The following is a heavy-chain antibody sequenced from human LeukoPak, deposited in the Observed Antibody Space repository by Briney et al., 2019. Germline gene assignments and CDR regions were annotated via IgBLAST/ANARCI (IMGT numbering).Heavy chain of an antibody. V-gene: IGHV3-30*02. Sequence: QTGGSLRLSCTTSGFSFSNHGMHWVRQAPGKGLEWVAFIRYDGSKTNHADSVRGRFAISRDNSKNTLYLEMSSLRAEDTALYYCARDQKAINVVKVTYKRPNWFDPWGQGTLVTVSS. CDR3: ARDQKAINVVKVTYKRPNWFDP. J-gene: IGHJ5*02. D-gene: IGHD2-21*01. CDR1: GFSFSNHG. CDR2: IRYDGSKT.